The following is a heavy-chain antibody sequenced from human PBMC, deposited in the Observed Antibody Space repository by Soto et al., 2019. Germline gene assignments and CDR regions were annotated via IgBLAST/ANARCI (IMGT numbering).Heavy chain of an antibody. D-gene: IGHD6-19*01. V-gene: IGHV3-23*01. Sequence: EVQLLESGGDLVHPGGSLRLSCAASGFTFSTYAMSWVRQAPGKGLEWVSAISGNGGNTYYADSVNGRFTISRDNSKNTLYLHMSTLRAEDTAVYYCAKGPSSGWYYFDYWGQGTLVTVSS. CDR2: ISGNGGNT. CDR1: GFTFSTYA. CDR3: AKGPSSGWYYFDY. J-gene: IGHJ4*02.